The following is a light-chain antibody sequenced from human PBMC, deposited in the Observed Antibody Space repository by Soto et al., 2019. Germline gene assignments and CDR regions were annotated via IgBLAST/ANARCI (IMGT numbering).Light chain of an antibody. J-gene: IGKJ1*01. V-gene: IGKV3-20*01. CDR1: QIVSSSY. Sequence: EIVLTQSPGTLSLSPGDRATLSCRASQIVSSSYLAWYQQKPGQAPRLLMYGASNRATGIPDRFSGSGSGTDFTLTISGLEPEDFAVYYCQQYVSSPRTFGQGTNVEVK. CDR3: QQYVSSPRT. CDR2: GAS.